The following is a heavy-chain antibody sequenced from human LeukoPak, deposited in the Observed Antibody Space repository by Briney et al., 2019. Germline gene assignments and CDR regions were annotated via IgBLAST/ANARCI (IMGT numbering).Heavy chain of an antibody. CDR1: GGSFSGYY. CDR2: INHSGST. J-gene: IGHJ4*02. V-gene: IGHV4-34*01. Sequence: SETLSLTCAVYGGSFSGYYWSWIRQPPGKGLEWIGEINHSGSTNYNPSLKSRVAISVDTSKNQFSLKLSSVTAADTAVYYCARAGSGSAIDYWGQGTLVTVSS. D-gene: IGHD3-10*01. CDR3: ARAGSGSAIDY.